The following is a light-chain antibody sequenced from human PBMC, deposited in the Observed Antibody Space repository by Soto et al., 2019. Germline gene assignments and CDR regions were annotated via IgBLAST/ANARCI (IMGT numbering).Light chain of an antibody. Sequence: QSALTQSPSASGSPGQSVTISCTGTSSDVGNYKYVSWYQQHPRKAPKLMIYEVSKRPSGVPDRFSGSKSGNTASLTVSGLQVEDEADYYCSSYAGSNLWVFGGGTKLTVL. J-gene: IGLJ3*02. CDR1: SSDVGNYKY. V-gene: IGLV2-8*01. CDR2: EVS. CDR3: SSYAGSNLWV.